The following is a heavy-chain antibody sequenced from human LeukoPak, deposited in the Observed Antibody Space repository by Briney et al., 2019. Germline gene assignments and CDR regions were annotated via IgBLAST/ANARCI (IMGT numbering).Heavy chain of an antibody. CDR2: INHSGST. D-gene: IGHD2-2*01. Sequence: SETLSLTCAVYGGSFSGYYWSWIRQPPGKGLEWIGEINHSGSTNYNPSLKSQVTISVDTSKNQFSLKLSSVTAADTAVYYCARDCSSTSCYNAFDIWGQGTMVTASS. V-gene: IGHV4-34*01. J-gene: IGHJ3*02. CDR1: GGSFSGYY. CDR3: ARDCSSTSCYNAFDI.